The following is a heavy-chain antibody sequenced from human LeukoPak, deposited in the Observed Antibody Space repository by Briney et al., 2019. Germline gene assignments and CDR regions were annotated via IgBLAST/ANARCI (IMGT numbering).Heavy chain of an antibody. CDR3: ARDRGSIDSNPTDY. CDR1: GYTFTSYG. J-gene: IGHJ4*02. Sequence: ASVKVSCKASGYTFTSYGISWVRQAPGQGLEWMGWISAYNGNTNYAQRLQGRFTMTTDTSTNTAYMELRSLRSNDTAVYYCARDRGSIDSNPTDYWGQGTLVTVSS. CDR2: ISAYNGNT. D-gene: IGHD1-14*01. V-gene: IGHV1-18*01.